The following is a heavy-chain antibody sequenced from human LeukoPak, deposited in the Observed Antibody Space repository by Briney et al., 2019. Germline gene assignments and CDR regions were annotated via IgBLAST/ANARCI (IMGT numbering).Heavy chain of an antibody. J-gene: IGHJ4*02. CDR2: ISRSSSYI. Sequence: GGSLSLSCAASGFTFSSYSMNWVRQAPGKGLEWVSSISRSSSYIYYADSVKGRFTISRDNAKNSLYLQMNSLRAEDTAVYYCARKDLTIDDIVVVPAAIGYWGQGTLVTVSS. D-gene: IGHD2-2*02. CDR1: GFTFSSYS. CDR3: ARKDLTIDDIVVVPAAIGY. V-gene: IGHV3-21*01.